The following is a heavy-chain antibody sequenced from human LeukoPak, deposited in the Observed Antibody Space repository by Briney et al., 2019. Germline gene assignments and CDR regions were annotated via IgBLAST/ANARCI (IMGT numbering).Heavy chain of an antibody. CDR3: AKDLEEYSSSELDY. CDR2: IRYDGSNK. D-gene: IGHD6-6*01. CDR1: GFTFSSYG. Sequence: PGGSLRLSCAASGFTFSSYGMHWVRQAPGKGLEWVAFIRYDGSNKYYADSVKGGFTISRDNSKNTLYLQMNSLRDEDTAVYYCAKDLEEYSSSELDYWGQGTLVTVSS. V-gene: IGHV3-30*02. J-gene: IGHJ4*02.